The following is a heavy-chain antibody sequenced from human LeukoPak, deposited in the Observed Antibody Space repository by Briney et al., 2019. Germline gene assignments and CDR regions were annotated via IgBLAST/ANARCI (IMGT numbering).Heavy chain of an antibody. D-gene: IGHD3-16*01. CDR1: GGSISSYY. J-gene: IGHJ4*02. CDR2: INHSGTT. V-gene: IGHV4-59*01. CDR3: ARGDHASEY. Sequence: SETLSLTCTVSGGSISSYYWSWIRQPPGKGLEWIGYINHSGTTNYNPSLKSRVTISVDTSKNQFFLKLSSVTAADTAVYYCARGDHASEYWGQGTLVTASS.